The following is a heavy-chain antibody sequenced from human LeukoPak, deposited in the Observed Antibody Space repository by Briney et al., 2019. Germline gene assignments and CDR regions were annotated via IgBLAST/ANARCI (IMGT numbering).Heavy chain of an antibody. D-gene: IGHD6-13*01. V-gene: IGHV3-30*02. CDR2: IRYDGSTQ. J-gene: IGHJ3*01. CDR3: AKDNNGAAAGIIPGSFDL. CDR1: EFTFSSYG. Sequence: GGSLRLSCVASEFTFSSYGMHWVRQAPGKGLEWVTFIRYDGSTQYYINSVKGRFTISRDNSKNTLYLQMNSLRLEDTAVYYCAKDNNGAAAGIIPGSFDLWGQGTMVTVSS.